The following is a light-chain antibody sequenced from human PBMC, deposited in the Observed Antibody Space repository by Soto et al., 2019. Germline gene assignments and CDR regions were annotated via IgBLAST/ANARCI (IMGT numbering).Light chain of an antibody. CDR2: DAS. Sequence: DIVLTQTPATLSMTPGERATLSCRASQSVSSYLAWHQQKPAQAPGLLMYDASYSAPGIPAKFTGHGPVANFTLTLSSLEPEDFAVYSGQQRSNWPLTFGGWTKV. J-gene: IGKJ4*01. CDR3: QQRSNWPLT. V-gene: IGKV3-11*01. CDR1: QSVSSY.